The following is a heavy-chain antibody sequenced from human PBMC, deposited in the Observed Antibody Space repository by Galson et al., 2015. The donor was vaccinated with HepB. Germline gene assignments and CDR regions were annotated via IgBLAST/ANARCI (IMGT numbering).Heavy chain of an antibody. D-gene: IGHD2-21*01. V-gene: IGHV3-30-3*01. CDR3: ARGELAYCGGDCYSRSDY. Sequence: SLRLSCAASGFTFSSYAMHWVRQAPGKGLEWVAVISYDGSNKYYADSVKGRFTISRDYSKNTLYLQMNSLRAEDTAVYYCARGELAYCGGDCYSRSDYWGQGTLVTVSS. J-gene: IGHJ4*02. CDR1: GFTFSSYA. CDR2: ISYDGSNK.